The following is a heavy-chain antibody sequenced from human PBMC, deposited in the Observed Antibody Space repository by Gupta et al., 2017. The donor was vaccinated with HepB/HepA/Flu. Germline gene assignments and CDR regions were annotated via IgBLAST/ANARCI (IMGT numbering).Heavy chain of an antibody. CDR1: GGSISSYY. CDR2: IYYSGST. CDR3: ARQDDYGGRFDY. D-gene: IGHD4-23*01. J-gene: IGHJ4*02. V-gene: IGHV4-59*08. Sequence: QVQLQESGPGLVKPSEHLSLTCTVPGGSISSYYWSWIRQPPGKGLEWIGYIYYSGSTNYNPSLKSRVTISVDTSKNQFSLKLSSVTAADTAVYYCARQDDYGGRFDYWGQGTLVTVAS.